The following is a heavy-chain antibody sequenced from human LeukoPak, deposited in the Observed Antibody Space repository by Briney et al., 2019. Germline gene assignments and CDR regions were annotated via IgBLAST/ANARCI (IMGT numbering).Heavy chain of an antibody. Sequence: GGSLRLSCAASGFTVSSYSMNWVRQAPGKGLEWVSSITIMISYIYYADSVQGRFTISRDNAKTSLYLQMNSLRAEDTAVYYCARDTDWFGELYPDDYWGQGTLVTVSS. V-gene: IGHV3-21*01. CDR2: ITIMISYI. CDR1: GFTVSSYS. CDR3: ARDTDWFGELYPDDY. J-gene: IGHJ4*02. D-gene: IGHD3-10*01.